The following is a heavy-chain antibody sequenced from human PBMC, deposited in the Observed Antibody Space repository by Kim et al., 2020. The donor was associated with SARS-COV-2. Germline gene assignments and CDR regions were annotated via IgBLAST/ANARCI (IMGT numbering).Heavy chain of an antibody. CDR3: ARAGYYGSGAYGMDV. J-gene: IGHJ6*02. D-gene: IGHD3-10*01. Sequence: GSVKGRFTISRENAKNSLYLQMNSLRAGDTAVYYCARAGYYGSGAYGMDVWGQGTTVTVSS. V-gene: IGHV3-13*01.